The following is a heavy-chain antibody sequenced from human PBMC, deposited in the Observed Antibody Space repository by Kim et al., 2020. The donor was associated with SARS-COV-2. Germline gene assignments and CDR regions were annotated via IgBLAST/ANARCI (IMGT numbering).Heavy chain of an antibody. V-gene: IGHV4-34*01. D-gene: IGHD5-12*01. Sequence: SLKSRVTISVDTSKNQFSLKLSSVTAADTAVYYCARRERWLQLRGSSFDIWGQGTMVTVSS. J-gene: IGHJ3*02. CDR3: ARRERWLQLRGSSFDI.